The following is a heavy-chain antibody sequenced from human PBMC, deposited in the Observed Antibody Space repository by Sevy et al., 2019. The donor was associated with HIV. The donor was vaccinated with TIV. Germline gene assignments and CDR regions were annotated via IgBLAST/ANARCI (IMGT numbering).Heavy chain of an antibody. CDR1: GFTFSNAW. Sequence: GGSLRLSCAASGFTFSNAWMSWVRQAPGKGLEWVGRIKSKTDGGTTDYAAPVKGRFTISRDDSKKTLYRQMNSLKTEEQAGYYCTTDFSREYYDFWSGYYRDYYYGMDVWGQGTTVTVSS. CDR2: IKSKTDGGTT. V-gene: IGHV3-15*01. CDR3: TTDFSREYYDFWSGYYRDYYYGMDV. J-gene: IGHJ6*02. D-gene: IGHD3-3*01.